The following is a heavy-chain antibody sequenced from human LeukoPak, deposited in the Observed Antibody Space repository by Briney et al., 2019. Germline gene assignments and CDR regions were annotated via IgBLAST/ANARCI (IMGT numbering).Heavy chain of an antibody. CDR1: GGSISSSSYY. D-gene: IGHD1-26*01. CDR2: IYYSGST. V-gene: IGHV4-39*01. Sequence: NASETLSLTCTVSGGSISSSSYYWGWIRQPPGKGLEWIGSIYYSGSTYYNPSLKSRVTISVDTSKNQFSLKLSSVTAADTAVYYCATTPIGDYSGSYFPYWGQGTLVTVSS. CDR3: ATTPIGDYSGSYFPY. J-gene: IGHJ4*02.